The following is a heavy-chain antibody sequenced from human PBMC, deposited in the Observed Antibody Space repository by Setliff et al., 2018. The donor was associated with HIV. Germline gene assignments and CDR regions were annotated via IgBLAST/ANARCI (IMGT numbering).Heavy chain of an antibody. J-gene: IGHJ3*02. CDR1: GGTFGTYT. CDR2: IMPIFGTG. V-gene: IGHV1-69*05. D-gene: IGHD3-22*01. CDR3: ARGGLAYYDSNGNDAFDI. Sequence: ASVKVSCKASGGTFGTYTISWVRQAPGQGLEWMGGIMPIFGTGNYAQKFQGRVTITTDESTSTAYMELTSLRSEDTAVFYCARGGLAYYDSNGNDAFDIWGQGTMVTVSS.